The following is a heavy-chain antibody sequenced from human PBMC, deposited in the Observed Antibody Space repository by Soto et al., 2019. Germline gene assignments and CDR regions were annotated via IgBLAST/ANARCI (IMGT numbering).Heavy chain of an antibody. D-gene: IGHD1-1*01. J-gene: IGHJ1*01. CDR1: GFPFSRYS. V-gene: IGHV3-30*18. CDR2: IASHGGGR. Sequence: QVHLVESGGGVVQPGRSLRLSCAASGFPFSRYSMHWVRQAPGKGLDWVAVIASHGGGRSYGDSVDGRFSISRDNSADSVYLPMTSLRDDDPAVYFCVKEHVNGWPNLEFWGQGALVTVSS. CDR3: VKEHVNGWPNLEF.